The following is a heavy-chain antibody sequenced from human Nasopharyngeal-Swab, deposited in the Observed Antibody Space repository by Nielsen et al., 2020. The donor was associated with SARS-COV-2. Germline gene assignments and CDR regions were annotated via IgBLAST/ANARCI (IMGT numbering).Heavy chain of an antibody. J-gene: IGHJ4*02. V-gene: IGHV4-30-2*01. Sequence: SETLSLTCTVSGGSISSGGYYWSWIRQPPGKGLEWIGYIYHSGSTYYNPSLKSRVTISVDRSKNQFSLKLSSVTAADTAVYYCARRNKNILTGFDYWGQGTLVTVSS. CDR3: ARRNKNILTGFDY. D-gene: IGHD3-9*01. CDR1: GGSISSGGYY. CDR2: IYHSGST.